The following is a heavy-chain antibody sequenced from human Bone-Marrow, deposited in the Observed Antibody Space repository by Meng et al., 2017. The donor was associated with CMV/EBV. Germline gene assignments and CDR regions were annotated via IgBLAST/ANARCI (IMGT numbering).Heavy chain of an antibody. CDR3: AREAGGIAASPKGGMDV. CDR2: IRYDGSDK. J-gene: IGHJ6*02. CDR1: GFTFSSFG. Sequence: GESLKISCAASGFTFSSFGMHWVRQAPGEGLEWVAFIRYDGSDKYYADSVKGRFTISRDNSKNTLYLQMNSLRAEDTAVYYCAREAGGIAASPKGGMDVWGQGTTVTVSS. D-gene: IGHD6-13*01. V-gene: IGHV3-30*02.